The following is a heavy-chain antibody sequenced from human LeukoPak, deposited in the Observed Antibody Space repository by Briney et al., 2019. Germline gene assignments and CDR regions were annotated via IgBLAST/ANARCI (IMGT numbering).Heavy chain of an antibody. CDR1: GFTFSSYE. Sequence: GGSLRLSCAASGFTFSSYEMNWVRQAPGKGLEWVSYISSSGSTIYYADSVKGRFTISRDNAKNSLYLQMNSLRAEDTAVYYCARVRRYSYGWGFHYGMDVWGQGATVTVSS. CDR2: ISSSGSTI. V-gene: IGHV3-48*03. D-gene: IGHD5-18*01. J-gene: IGHJ6*02. CDR3: ARVRRYSYGWGFHYGMDV.